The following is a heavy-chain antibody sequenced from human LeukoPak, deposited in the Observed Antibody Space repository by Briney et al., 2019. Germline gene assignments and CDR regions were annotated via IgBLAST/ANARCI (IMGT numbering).Heavy chain of an antibody. D-gene: IGHD4-17*01. J-gene: IGHJ4*02. CDR1: GFTFSNSA. V-gene: IGHV3-23*01. Sequence: GGSLRLSCAASGFTFSNSAMSWVRQSPGKGLEWVSFISGYSVTTYYADSVQGRFTVSRDNSKKTLYLQMHSLRDEDTAIYYCAKHYGDYFLDFWGQGTLVTVSS. CDR3: AKHYGDYFLDF. CDR2: ISGYSVTT.